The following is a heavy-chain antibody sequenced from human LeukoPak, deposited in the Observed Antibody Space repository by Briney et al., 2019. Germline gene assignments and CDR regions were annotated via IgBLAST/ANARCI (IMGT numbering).Heavy chain of an antibody. CDR1: GDSISSYY. D-gene: IGHD4-17*01. Sequence: SSETLSLTCTVSGDSISSYYWNWVRQPAGKGLEWIGHIYTSGTTNYSPSLKSRVTMSVATSKNQFSLKLSSVTAADTAVYYCARAGGGTTPRYYYGMDVWGQGTTVTVSS. CDR3: ARAGGGTTPRYYYGMDV. J-gene: IGHJ6*02. CDR2: IYTSGTT. V-gene: IGHV4-4*07.